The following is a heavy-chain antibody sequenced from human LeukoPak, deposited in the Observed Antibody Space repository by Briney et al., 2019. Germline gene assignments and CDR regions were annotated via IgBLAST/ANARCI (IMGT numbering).Heavy chain of an antibody. D-gene: IGHD3-10*01. J-gene: IGHJ5*02. CDR1: GFTFSSYA. V-gene: IGHV3-23*01. Sequence: GGSLRLSCAASGFTFSSYAMSWVRQAPGKGLEWVSAISGGGGSTYYADSVKGRFTISRDNSKNTLYLQMNSLRAEDTAVYYCAKDTGYYYGSGSYEWFDPWGQGTLATVSS. CDR3: AKDTGYYYGSGSYEWFDP. CDR2: ISGGGGST.